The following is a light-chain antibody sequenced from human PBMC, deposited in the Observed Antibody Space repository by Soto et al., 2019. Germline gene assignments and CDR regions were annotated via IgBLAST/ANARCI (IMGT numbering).Light chain of an antibody. J-gene: IGKJ1*01. CDR3: QQYGSSRT. V-gene: IGKV3-20*01. Sequence: DIVLTQSPGTLSLSPGERATLSCRASQSVSSSYLAWYQQKPGQAPRLLIYGASSRATGIPDRFSGIGSGTDFTLAISRLEPEDFAVYYCQQYGSSRTFGQGTKV. CDR2: GAS. CDR1: QSVSSSY.